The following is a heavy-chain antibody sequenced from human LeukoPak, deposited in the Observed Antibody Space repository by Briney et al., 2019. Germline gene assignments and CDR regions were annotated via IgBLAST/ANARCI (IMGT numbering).Heavy chain of an antibody. D-gene: IGHD1-20*01. CDR1: GFTFSNFH. CDR2: ISDSGGNT. Sequence: GGSLRLSCAASGFTFSNFHMTWVRQSPGKGLEWVSAISDSGGNTWYADSVKGRFTISRDNSKNTVYLQMNSLRAEDTAVYYCAKELRSISATTGFDYWGQGTLDTVSS. CDR3: AKELRSISATTGFDY. V-gene: IGHV3-23*01. J-gene: IGHJ4*02.